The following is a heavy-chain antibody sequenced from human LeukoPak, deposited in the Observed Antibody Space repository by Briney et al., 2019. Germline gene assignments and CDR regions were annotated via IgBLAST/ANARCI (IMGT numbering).Heavy chain of an antibody. CDR1: GGSISSSTYY. Sequence: SETLSLTCTVSGGSISSSTYYWGWIRQPPGMGLEWIGTFYYSGNTYYNSSLKSRLTISVDTSKNQFSLKLSSVTVADTAVYYCAGHPGYSYAIDYWGQGTLVTVSS. J-gene: IGHJ4*02. CDR3: AGHPGYSYAIDY. CDR2: FYYSGNT. D-gene: IGHD5-18*01. V-gene: IGHV4-39*01.